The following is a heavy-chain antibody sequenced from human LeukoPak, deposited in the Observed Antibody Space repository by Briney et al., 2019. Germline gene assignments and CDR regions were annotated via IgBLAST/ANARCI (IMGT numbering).Heavy chain of an antibody. CDR2: INSDGSST. CDR1: GFTFSSYW. CDR3: AELSGARGFDP. Sequence: PGGSPRLSCAASGFTFSSYWMHWVRHAPGKGLVWVSRINSDGSSTSYADSVKGRFTISRDNAKNTLYLQMNSLRAEDTAVYYCAELSGARGFDPWGQGTLVTVSS. V-gene: IGHV3-74*01. D-gene: IGHD1-7*01. J-gene: IGHJ5*02.